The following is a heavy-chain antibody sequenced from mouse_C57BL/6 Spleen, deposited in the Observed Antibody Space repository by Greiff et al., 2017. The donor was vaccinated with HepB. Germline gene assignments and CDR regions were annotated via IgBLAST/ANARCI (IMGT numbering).Heavy chain of an antibody. CDR2: IYPGDGGT. CDR1: GYAFSSSW. V-gene: IGHV1-82*01. D-gene: IGHD4-1*01. Sequence: VQLQQSGPELVKPGASVKISCKASGYAFSSSWMNWVKQRPGKGLEWIGRIYPGDGGTNYNGKFKGKATLTADKSSITAYMQLSSLTSEDSAVYFCARTTWENFDVWGTGTTVTVSS. CDR3: ARTTWENFDV. J-gene: IGHJ1*03.